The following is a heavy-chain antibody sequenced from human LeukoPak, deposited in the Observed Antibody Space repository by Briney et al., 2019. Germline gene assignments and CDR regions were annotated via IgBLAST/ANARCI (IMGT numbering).Heavy chain of an antibody. D-gene: IGHD6-13*01. Sequence: SGTLSLTCAVSGGSISSSNWWSWVRQPPGKGLEWIGRIYTSGSTNYNPSLKSRVTISVDTSKNQFSLKLSSVTAADTAVYYCARLSWYSSSWYPLSFDYWGQGTLVTVSS. CDR3: ARLSWYSSSWYPLSFDY. CDR1: GGSISSSNW. V-gene: IGHV4-4*02. J-gene: IGHJ4*02. CDR2: IYTSGST.